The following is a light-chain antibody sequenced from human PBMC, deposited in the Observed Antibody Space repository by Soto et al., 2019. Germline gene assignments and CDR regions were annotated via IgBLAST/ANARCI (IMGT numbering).Light chain of an antibody. V-gene: IGLV2-23*01. CDR1: SSDVGSYNL. CDR2: EGS. J-gene: IGLJ1*01. CDR3: CSYAGSSTYV. Sequence: HSVLTQAASGSGAPGQASTISCTGTSSDVGSYNLVSWYQQHPGKAPKLMIYEGSKRPSGVSNRFSGSKSGNTASLTISGLQAEDEADYYCCSYAGSSTYVFGPGTTVTVL.